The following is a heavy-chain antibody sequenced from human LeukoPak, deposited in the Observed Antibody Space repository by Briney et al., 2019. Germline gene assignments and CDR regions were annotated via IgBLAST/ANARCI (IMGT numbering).Heavy chain of an antibody. Sequence: SVKLSCKASGYAFTSYGISWVRQAPGQGLGWMGGIILIFGTANYAQKFQGRVTITADESTSTAYMELSSLRSEDTAVYYCARGKCSGGSCYYFDYWGQGTLVTVSS. J-gene: IGHJ4*02. D-gene: IGHD2-15*01. CDR1: GYAFTSYG. CDR2: IILIFGTA. CDR3: ARGKCSGGSCYYFDY. V-gene: IGHV1-69*13.